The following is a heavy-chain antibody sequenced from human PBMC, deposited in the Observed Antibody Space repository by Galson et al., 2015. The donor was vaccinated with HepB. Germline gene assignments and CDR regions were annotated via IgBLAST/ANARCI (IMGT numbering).Heavy chain of an antibody. CDR1: GFTFSSYG. CDR2: ISYDGSNK. V-gene: IGHV3-30*03. J-gene: IGHJ4*02. D-gene: IGHD5-18*01. CDR3: ARDRERGYSYGQKGD. Sequence: SLRLSCAASGFTFSSYGMHWVRQAPGKGLEWVAVISYDGSNKYYADSVKGRFTISRDNSKNTLYLQMNSLRAEDTAVYYCARDRERGYSYGQKGDWGQGTLVTVSS.